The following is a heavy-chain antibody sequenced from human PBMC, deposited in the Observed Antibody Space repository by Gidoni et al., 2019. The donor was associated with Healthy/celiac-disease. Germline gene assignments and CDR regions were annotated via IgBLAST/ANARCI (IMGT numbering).Heavy chain of an antibody. CDR1: GYSISSGYY. D-gene: IGHD5-18*01. Sequence: QVQLQESGPGLVKPSETLSLTCTVSGYSISSGYYWGWIRQPPGKGLEWIGSIYHSGSTYYNPSLKSRVTISVDTSKNQFSLKLSSVTAADTAVYYCARSGYGYVLFDPWGQGTLVTVSS. CDR2: IYHSGST. CDR3: ARSGYGYVLFDP. V-gene: IGHV4-38-2*02. J-gene: IGHJ5*02.